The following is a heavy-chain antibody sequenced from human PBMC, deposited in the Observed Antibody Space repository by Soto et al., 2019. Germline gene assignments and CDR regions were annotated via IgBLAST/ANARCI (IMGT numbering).Heavy chain of an antibody. D-gene: IGHD3-10*01. CDR1: GGSFSGYY. Sequence: QVQLQQWGAGLLKPSETLSLTCAVYGGSFSGYYWSWIRQPPGKGLEWIGEINHSGSTNYNPSLKSRVPISVDTSKNQFSLKLSSVTAADTAVYYCARARRLITMVRGVSLWFDPWGQGTLVTVSS. CDR2: INHSGST. J-gene: IGHJ5*02. CDR3: ARARRLITMVRGVSLWFDP. V-gene: IGHV4-34*01.